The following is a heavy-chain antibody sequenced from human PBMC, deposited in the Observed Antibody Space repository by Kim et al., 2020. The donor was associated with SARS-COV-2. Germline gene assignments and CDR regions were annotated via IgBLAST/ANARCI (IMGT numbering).Heavy chain of an antibody. Sequence: GGSLRLSCAASGFTFSGSAMHWVRQASGKGLEWVGRIRSKANSYATAYAASVKGRFTISRDDSKNTAYLQMNSLKTEDWAVYYCTSVPGTTLAFWDACVIWGRGTMVTVSS. CDR1: GFTFSGSA. D-gene: IGHD1-1*01. V-gene: IGHV3-73*01. CDR2: IRSKANSYAT. J-gene: IGHJ3*02. CDR3: TSVPGTTLAFWDACVI.